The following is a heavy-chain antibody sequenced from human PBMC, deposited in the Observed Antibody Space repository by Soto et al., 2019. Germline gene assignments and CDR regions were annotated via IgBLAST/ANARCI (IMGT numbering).Heavy chain of an antibody. CDR2: IYSGGDT. V-gene: IGHV3-53*01. CDR3: ATRHSSGYWNAFDI. D-gene: IGHD3-22*01. J-gene: IGHJ3*02. CDR1: GFTVSSNY. Sequence: LSLSCTASGFTVSSNYMNWVRQAPGKGLEWVSVIYSGGDTYYAGSVKGRFTISRDDSKNTLYLQMNSLRAEDTAMYYCATRHSSGYWNAFDIWGQGTMVTV.